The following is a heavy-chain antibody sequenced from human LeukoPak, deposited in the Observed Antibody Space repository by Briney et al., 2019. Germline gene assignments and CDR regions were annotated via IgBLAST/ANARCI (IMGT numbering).Heavy chain of an antibody. J-gene: IGHJ3*02. Sequence: GGSLRLSCAASGFTFDDYGMSWVRQAPGKGLEWVSGINWNGGSTGYADSVKGRFTLSRDNSKNALYLQMNSLRTADTAVYYCARPGGYAFDIWGQGTMVTVSS. CDR1: GFTFDDYG. D-gene: IGHD3-10*01. V-gene: IGHV3-20*04. CDR3: ARPGGYAFDI. CDR2: INWNGGST.